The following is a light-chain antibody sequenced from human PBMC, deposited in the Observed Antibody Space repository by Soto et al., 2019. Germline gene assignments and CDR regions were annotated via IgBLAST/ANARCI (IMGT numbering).Light chain of an antibody. CDR2: DAS. CDR1: QTISSW. CDR3: QEYNNYCT. J-gene: IGKJ1*01. Sequence: DIQMSQSPSPQSGSVVYRVPINCRASQTISSWLAWYQQKPGKAPKLLIYDASSLESGVPSRFSGSGSGTEFTLTISSLHPDDFATYYCQEYNNYCTFVQGTKV. V-gene: IGKV1-5*01.